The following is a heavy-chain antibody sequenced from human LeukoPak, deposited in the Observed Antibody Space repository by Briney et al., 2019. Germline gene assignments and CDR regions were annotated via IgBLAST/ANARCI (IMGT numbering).Heavy chain of an antibody. J-gene: IGHJ6*02. V-gene: IGHV3-23*01. D-gene: IGHD3-3*01. CDR2: ISGSGGST. CDR1: GFTLSSYA. CDR3: AKAAKYYDFWSAPMDV. Sequence: PGGSLRLSCAASGFTLSSYAMSWVRQAPGKGLERVSAISGSGGSTYYADSVKGRFTISRDNSKNTLYLQMSSLRAEDTAVYYCAKAAKYYDFWSAPMDVWGQGTTVTVSS.